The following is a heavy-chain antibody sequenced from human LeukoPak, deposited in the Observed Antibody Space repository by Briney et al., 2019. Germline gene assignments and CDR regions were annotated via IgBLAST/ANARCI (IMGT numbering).Heavy chain of an antibody. CDR2: ISSSSTTI. J-gene: IGHJ6*03. D-gene: IGHD5-24*01. V-gene: IGHV3-48*01. CDR3: ARGDPMASYYYYYYMDV. Sequence: QAGGSLRLSCAASGFTFRTYSMNWVRQAPGKGLEWLSYISSSSTTIYCADSVKGRFTISRDNAKSSLYLQTNSLRVEDTAVYYCARGDPMASYYYYYYMDVWGKGTTVTVSS. CDR1: GFTFRTYS.